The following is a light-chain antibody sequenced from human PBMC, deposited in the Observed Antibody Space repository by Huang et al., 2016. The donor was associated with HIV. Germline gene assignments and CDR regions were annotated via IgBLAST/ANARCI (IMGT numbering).Light chain of an antibody. CDR2: WAS. Sequence: DIVMSQSPDSLAVSLGERATINCKSSQSLLYRSNNKNYLAWYQHRPGQPPKLLIFWASTRASGVPDRFSGSGSGTDFTLTISSLQPEDVAVYYCQQYYSTLALTFGGGTKVEVK. V-gene: IGKV4-1*01. J-gene: IGKJ4*01. CDR3: QQYYSTLALT. CDR1: QSLLYRSNNKNY.